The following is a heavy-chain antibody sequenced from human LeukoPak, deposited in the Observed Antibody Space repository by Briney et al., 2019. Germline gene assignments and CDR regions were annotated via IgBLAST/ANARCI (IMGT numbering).Heavy chain of an antibody. CDR3: AREIGSGSYWGPVGY. CDR2: IIPIFGTA. CDR1: GGTFSSYA. J-gene: IGHJ4*02. Sequence: SVKVSCKASGGTFSSYAISWVRQAPGQGLEWMGGIIPIFGTANYAQKFQGRVTVTTDESTSTAYMELSSLRSEDTAVYYCAREIGSGSYWGPVGYWGQGTLVTVSS. V-gene: IGHV1-69*05. D-gene: IGHD3-10*01.